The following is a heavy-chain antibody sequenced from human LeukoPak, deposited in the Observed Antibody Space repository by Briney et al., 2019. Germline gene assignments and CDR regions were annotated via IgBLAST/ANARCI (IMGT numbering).Heavy chain of an antibody. V-gene: IGHV4-59*08. CDR1: GDSISSDY. CDR2: IFYSGTT. D-gene: IGHD1-26*01. CDR3: ARTRPQDHATSYMDV. J-gene: IGHJ6*04. Sequence: PPETLSLTCNVSGDSISSDYWSWIRQSPEKGLEWIGFIFYSGTTSYNPSLQGRVTISVDTSKNQFSLKLSSVTAADTAVYYCARTRPQDHATSYMDVWGTGTTVTVSS.